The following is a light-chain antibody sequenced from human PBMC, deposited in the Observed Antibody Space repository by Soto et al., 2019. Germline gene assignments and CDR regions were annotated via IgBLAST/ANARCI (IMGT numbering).Light chain of an antibody. V-gene: IGKV1-33*01. CDR3: QQYDNLPLT. CDR2: DAS. CDR1: QDISNY. J-gene: IGKJ4*01. Sequence: DIQITQSPCSLSASVGDRVTITCQASQDISNYLNWYQHKPGKAPKLLIYDASNLETGVPARFSGSGSGTDFTFTISSLQPEDIATYYCQQYDNLPLTFGGGTKVEIK.